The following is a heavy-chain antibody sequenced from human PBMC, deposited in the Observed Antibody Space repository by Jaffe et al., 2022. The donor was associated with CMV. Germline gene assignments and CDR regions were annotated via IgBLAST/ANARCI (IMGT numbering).Heavy chain of an antibody. CDR3: ARDNKVVTIFGVVMNWFDP. CDR2: IKQDGSEK. CDR1: GFTFSSYW. Sequence: EVQLVESGGGLVQPGGSLRLSCAASGFTFSSYWMSWVRQAPGKGLEWVANIKQDGSEKYYVDSVKGRFTISRDNAKNSLYLQMNSLRAEDTAVYYCARDNKVVTIFGVVMNWFDPWGQGTLVTVSS. V-gene: IGHV3-7*01. J-gene: IGHJ5*02. D-gene: IGHD3-3*01.